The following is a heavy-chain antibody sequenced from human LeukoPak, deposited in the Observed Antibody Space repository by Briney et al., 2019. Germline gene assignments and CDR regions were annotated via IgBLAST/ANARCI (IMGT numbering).Heavy chain of an antibody. CDR3: ARDWEAYY. D-gene: IGHD1-26*01. V-gene: IGHV4-38-2*02. CDR1: GYSISSGYY. CDR2: IYHSGST. Sequence: SETLSLTCTVSGYSISSGYYWGWIRQPPGKGLEWIGSIYHSGSTYYNPSLESRVTISVDTSKNQFSLKLSSVTAADTAVYYCARDWEAYYWGQGTLVTVSS. J-gene: IGHJ4*02.